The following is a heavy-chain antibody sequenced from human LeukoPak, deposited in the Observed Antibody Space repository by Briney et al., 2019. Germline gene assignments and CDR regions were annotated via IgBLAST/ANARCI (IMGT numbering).Heavy chain of an antibody. CDR3: AKADHYGSGSYYNLNFDY. D-gene: IGHD3-10*01. CDR2: ISWNSGSI. J-gene: IGHJ4*02. CDR1: GFTFDDYA. Sequence: GGSLRLSCAASGFTFDDYAMHWVRQAPGKGLEWVSGISWNSGSIGYADSVKGRFTISRDNAKNSLYLKMNSLRAEDTALYYCAKADHYGSGSYYNLNFDYWGQGTLVTVSS. V-gene: IGHV3-9*01.